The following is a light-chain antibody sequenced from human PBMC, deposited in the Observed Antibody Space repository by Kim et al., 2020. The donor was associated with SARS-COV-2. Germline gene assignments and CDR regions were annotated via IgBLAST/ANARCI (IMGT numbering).Light chain of an antibody. J-gene: IGKJ1*01. CDR1: QSVSTN. V-gene: IGKV3-15*01. CDR2: AAS. CDR3: QQYYYWRT. Sequence: EIVLTQSPATLSVSLGERATLSCRASQSVSTNFAWYQQKPGQAPRLLIYAASTRATGIPARFSGSGSETEVTLTISSVQSEDSAVYYCQQYYYWRTFGQGTKVDI.